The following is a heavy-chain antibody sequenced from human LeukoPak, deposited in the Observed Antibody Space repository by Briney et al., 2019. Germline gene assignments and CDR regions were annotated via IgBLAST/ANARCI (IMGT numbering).Heavy chain of an antibody. CDR2: IYPGDSDT. D-gene: IGHD2-2*02. CDR1: GYSFTTYW. Sequence: GESLKISCKGSGYSFTTYWIGWVRQKPGKGLEYMGIIYPGDSDTRYSPSFQGQVTISADKSIRTVYLQWSSLKASDTAMYYCARLPPTTYCTSTSCYTQHFDYWGQGTLVTVSS. CDR3: ARLPPTTYCTSTSCYTQHFDY. J-gene: IGHJ4*02. V-gene: IGHV5-51*01.